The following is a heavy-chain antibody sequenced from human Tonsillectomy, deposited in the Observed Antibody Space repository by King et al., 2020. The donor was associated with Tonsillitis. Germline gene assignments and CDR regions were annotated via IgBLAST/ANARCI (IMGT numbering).Heavy chain of an antibody. D-gene: IGHD2-15*01. Sequence: VQLVQSGGGLVKPGGSLRLSCAASGFTFSSYSMNWVRQAPGKGLEWVSSISSSSSYIYYADSVKGGFTIARDNAKNSLYLQMNSLRAEDTAVYYCARGLNLGYCSGGSCYPDAFDIWGQGTMVTVSS. CDR1: GFTFSSYS. J-gene: IGHJ3*02. V-gene: IGHV3-21*01. CDR2: ISSSSSYI. CDR3: ARGLNLGYCSGGSCYPDAFDI.